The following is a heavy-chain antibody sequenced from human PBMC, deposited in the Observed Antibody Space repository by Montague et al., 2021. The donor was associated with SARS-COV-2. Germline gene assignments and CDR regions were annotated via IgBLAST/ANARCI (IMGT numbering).Heavy chain of an antibody. J-gene: IGHJ4*02. Sequence: SETLSLTCSVSDGSISNYYWSWIRQSAGKGLEWLGRIYSSGSTNYNPSLKSRVTMSVDTSKNQFSLKLNSVTAADTAVYFCAREGRTIFGVITLVDYWGQGTLVTVSS. CDR3: AREGRTIFGVITLVDY. CDR1: DGSISNYY. D-gene: IGHD3-3*01. V-gene: IGHV4-4*07. CDR2: IYSSGST.